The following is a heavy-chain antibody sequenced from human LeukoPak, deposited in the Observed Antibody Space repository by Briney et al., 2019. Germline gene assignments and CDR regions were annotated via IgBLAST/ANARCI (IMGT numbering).Heavy chain of an antibody. V-gene: IGHV3-13*01. CDR2: IGVAANT. CDR3: ARQNTPHGNFDY. J-gene: IGHJ4*02. D-gene: IGHD1-26*01. Sequence: GGSLRLSCAASGFTFSRYDMHWVRQATGKGLEWVSAIGVAANTFYSGSVKGRFTISRENAKNSLYLLMSSLRAEDTAMYYCARQNTPHGNFDYWGQGTLVTVSS. CDR1: GFTFSRYD.